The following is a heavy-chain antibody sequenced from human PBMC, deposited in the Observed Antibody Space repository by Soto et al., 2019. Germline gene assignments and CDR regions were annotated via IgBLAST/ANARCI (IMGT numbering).Heavy chain of an antibody. V-gene: IGHV4-34*01. CDR2: INHSGST. CDR3: ARGSMGASFFDY. CDR1: GGSFSGYY. D-gene: IGHD2-2*01. Sequence: SETLSLTCAVYGGSFSGYYWSWIRQPPGKGLEWIGEINHSGSTNYNPSLKSRVTISVDTSKNQFSLKLSSVTAADTAVYYCARGSMGASFFDYWGQGTLVTVSS. J-gene: IGHJ4*02.